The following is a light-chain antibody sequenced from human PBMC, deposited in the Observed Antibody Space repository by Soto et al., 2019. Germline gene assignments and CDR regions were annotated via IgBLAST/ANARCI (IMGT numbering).Light chain of an antibody. CDR1: QSVSSSY. V-gene: IGKV3-20*01. CDR3: QQYGSSPLT. Sequence: EIVLTQSPGTLYLSPGERATLSCRASQSVSSSYLAWYQQKPGQAPRLLLYGASSRATGIPDRFSGSGSGTDFALTISRLEPEDFAGYYCQQYGSSPLTFGQGTKVEIK. J-gene: IGKJ1*01. CDR2: GAS.